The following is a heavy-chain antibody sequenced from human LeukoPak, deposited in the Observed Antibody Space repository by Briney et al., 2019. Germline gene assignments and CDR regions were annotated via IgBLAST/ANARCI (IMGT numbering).Heavy chain of an antibody. J-gene: IGHJ3*02. V-gene: IGHV3-21*01. Sequence: PGGSLRLSCAASGFTFSSYSMNWVRQAPGKGLEWVSSISSSSSYIYYADSVKGRFTISRDNAKNSLYLQMNSLRAEDTAVYYCARVRYYDSSGYYYVTRLIDFPNDAFDIWGQGTMVTVSS. D-gene: IGHD3-22*01. CDR3: ARVRYYDSSGYYYVTRLIDFPNDAFDI. CDR2: ISSSSSYI. CDR1: GFTFSSYS.